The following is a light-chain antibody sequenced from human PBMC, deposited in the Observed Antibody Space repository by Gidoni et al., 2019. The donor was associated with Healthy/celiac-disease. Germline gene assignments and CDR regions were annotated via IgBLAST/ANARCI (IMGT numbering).Light chain of an antibody. V-gene: IGKV3-11*01. CDR2: DAS. CDR3: QQRSNWLT. CDR1: QSVSSY. J-gene: IGKJ4*01. Sequence: DIVLTQSPATLSLSPGERATLSCRASQSVSSYLAWYQQKPGQAPRLLIYDASNRATGIPARFSGSGSGTDFTLTISSREPEDFAVYYCQQRSNWLTFXGXTKVEIK.